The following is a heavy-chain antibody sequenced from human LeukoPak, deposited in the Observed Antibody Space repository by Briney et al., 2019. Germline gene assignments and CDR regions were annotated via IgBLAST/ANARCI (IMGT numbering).Heavy chain of an antibody. CDR2: VNSDGSST. CDR1: GFTFSSYW. Sequence: PWGSLRLSCAASGFTFSSYWMHWVRQAPGKGLVWVSRVNSDGSSTTYADSVKGRFTISRDNAKNTLYLQMNSLRAEDTAVYYCARFSGSYYLYYYMDVWGKGTTVTVSS. CDR3: ARFSGSYYLYYYMDV. V-gene: IGHV3-74*01. J-gene: IGHJ6*03. D-gene: IGHD1-26*01.